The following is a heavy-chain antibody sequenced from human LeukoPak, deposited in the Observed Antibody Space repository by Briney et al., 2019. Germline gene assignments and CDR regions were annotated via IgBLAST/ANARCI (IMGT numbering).Heavy chain of an antibody. V-gene: IGHV3-21*01. Sequence: GGSLRLSCAASGFTFSSYSMNWVRQAPGKGLEWVSSISSSSSYIYYADSVKGRFTISRDNAKNSLYLQMNSLRAEDTAVYYCARERGSGNYYFDYWGQGTLVTVSS. CDR1: GFTFSSYS. CDR3: ARERGSGNYYFDY. D-gene: IGHD3-10*01. CDR2: ISSSSSYI. J-gene: IGHJ4*02.